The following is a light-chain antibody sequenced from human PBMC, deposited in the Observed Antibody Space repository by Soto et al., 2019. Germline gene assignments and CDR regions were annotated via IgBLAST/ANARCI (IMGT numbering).Light chain of an antibody. Sequence: DIQLTQSPYFLSASVGDRVTITCRASQGIGSYLAWYQQKPGKAPKLLISGASTLQSGVPSRFSGSGSGTDFTLTISSLQPEDLATYSCQQLHSWGVTFGGGTKVEL. CDR3: QQLHSWGVT. V-gene: IGKV1-9*01. CDR1: QGIGSY. J-gene: IGKJ4*01. CDR2: GAS.